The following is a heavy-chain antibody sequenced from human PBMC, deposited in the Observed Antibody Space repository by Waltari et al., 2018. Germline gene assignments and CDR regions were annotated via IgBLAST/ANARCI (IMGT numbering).Heavy chain of an antibody. CDR3: GKNPAGDYLDV. J-gene: IGHJ6*03. Sequence: EEQVVESGGGLVQPGGSLRLSCAASGFILSRYWMSWVRQAPGRGLEWVATINEDGSEIYYVDPVKGRFTISRDIAKNSLYLQMNSLRAEDTAVYYCGKNPAGDYLDVWGRGTTVTVSS. CDR1: GFILSRYW. CDR2: INEDGSEI. V-gene: IGHV3-7*01.